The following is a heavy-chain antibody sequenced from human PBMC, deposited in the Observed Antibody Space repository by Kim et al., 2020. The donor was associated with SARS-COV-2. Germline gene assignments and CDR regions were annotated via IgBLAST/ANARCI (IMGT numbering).Heavy chain of an antibody. D-gene: IGHD3-10*01. J-gene: IGHJ4*02. Sequence: QKFQDRVTMTRDTSTSTVYMELSSLRSEDTAVYYCARHYGSGSYRFDYWGQVTLVTVSS. CDR3: ARHYGSGSYRFDY. V-gene: IGHV1-46*01.